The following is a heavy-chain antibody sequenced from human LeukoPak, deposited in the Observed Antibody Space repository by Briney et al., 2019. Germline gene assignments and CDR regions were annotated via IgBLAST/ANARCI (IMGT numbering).Heavy chain of an antibody. J-gene: IGHJ5*02. CDR1: GYTFTSYS. Sequence: ASVKVSCKASGYTFTSYSISWVRQAPGQGLEWMGWISAYNGNTNYAQKLQGRVTMTTDTSTSTAYMELRSLRSDDTAVYYCARDGGTYYYGSGRDPRFDPWGQGTLVTVSS. CDR3: ARDGGTYYYGSGRDPRFDP. V-gene: IGHV1-18*04. CDR2: ISAYNGNT. D-gene: IGHD3-10*01.